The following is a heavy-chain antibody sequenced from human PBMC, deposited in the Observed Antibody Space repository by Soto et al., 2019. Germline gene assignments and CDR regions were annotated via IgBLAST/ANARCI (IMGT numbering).Heavy chain of an antibody. V-gene: IGHV3-7*03. Sequence: LRLSCAASGFTFSSYWMSWVRQAPGKGLEWVANIKQDGSEKYYVDSVKGRFTISRDNAKNSLYLQMNSLRAEDTAVYYCARAGSMLYSDYFDYWGQGTLVTVSS. J-gene: IGHJ4*02. CDR2: IKQDGSEK. CDR1: GFTFSSYW. D-gene: IGHD2-8*01. CDR3: ARAGSMLYSDYFDY.